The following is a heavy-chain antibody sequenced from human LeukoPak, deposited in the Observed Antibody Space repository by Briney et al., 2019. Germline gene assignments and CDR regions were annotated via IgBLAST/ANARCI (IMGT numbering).Heavy chain of an antibody. CDR1: GFTVSSNY. CDR3: ARLWFGEFRFDY. CDR2: IYSGGST. V-gene: IGHV3-66*04. J-gene: IGHJ4*02. Sequence: PGGSLRLSCAASGFTVSSNYMSWVRQAPGKGLEWVSVIYSGGSTYYADSVKGRFTISRDNSKNTLYLQMNSLRAEDTAVYYCARLWFGEFRFDYWGQGTLVTVSS. D-gene: IGHD3-10*01.